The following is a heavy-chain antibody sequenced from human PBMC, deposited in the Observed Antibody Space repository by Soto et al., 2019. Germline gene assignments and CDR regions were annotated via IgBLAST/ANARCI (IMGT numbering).Heavy chain of an antibody. Sequence: EVQLVESGGDLVQPGGSLRLSCVASGFTVNSNYMSWVRQAPGKGLEWVSVIYTDGTTYYADSVRGRFTITRDNMKNTLSLQMNSLRAEETAMFYCRRDLGGELGVYSDYWGQGTLVTV. D-gene: IGHD2-8*01. J-gene: IGHJ4*02. CDR3: RRDLGGELGVYSDY. CDR1: GFTVNSNY. CDR2: IYTDGTT. V-gene: IGHV3-66*01.